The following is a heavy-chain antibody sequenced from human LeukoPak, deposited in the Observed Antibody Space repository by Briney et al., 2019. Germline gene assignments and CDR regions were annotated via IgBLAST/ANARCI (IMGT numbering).Heavy chain of an antibody. Sequence: PSETVSLTCSVDGVSFTAYFWTWIRQAPGKALEGIGEIDHERDATYAASLESRVTIAIDTSKKHFSLKMTSVTAAGTAVYYSARGRATTLLTHYYSSGTFPGFDYWGQGSLVSVSS. CDR1: GVSFTAYF. J-gene: IGHJ4*02. V-gene: IGHV4-34*01. D-gene: IGHD3-10*01. CDR2: IDHERDA. CDR3: ARGRATTLLTHYYSSGTFPGFDY.